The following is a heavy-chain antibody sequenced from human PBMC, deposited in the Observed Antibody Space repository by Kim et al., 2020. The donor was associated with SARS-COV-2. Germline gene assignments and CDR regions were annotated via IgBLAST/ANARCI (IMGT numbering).Heavy chain of an antibody. CDR2: SDK. D-gene: IGHD3-16*01. Sequence: SDKYYVDFVKGRFTISRDNAKNSLYLQMNSLRAEDTAVYYCATRGGYFDYWGQGTLVTVSS. CDR3: ATRGGYFDY. J-gene: IGHJ4*02. V-gene: IGHV3-7*01.